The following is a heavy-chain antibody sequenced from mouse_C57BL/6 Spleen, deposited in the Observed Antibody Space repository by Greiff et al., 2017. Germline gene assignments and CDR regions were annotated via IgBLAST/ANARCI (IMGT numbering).Heavy chain of an antibody. D-gene: IGHD1-1*01. J-gene: IGHJ3*01. CDR2: INPNNGGT. CDR3: ARYEAYYGEGGLCAY. V-gene: IGHV1-26*01. Sequence: VQLQQSGPELVKPGASVKISCKASGYTFTDYYMNWVKQSHGKSLEWIGDINPNNGGTSYNQKFKGKATLTVDKSSSTAYMELRSLTSEDSAVYYCARYEAYYGEGGLCAYWGQGTLVTVSA. CDR1: GYTFTDYY.